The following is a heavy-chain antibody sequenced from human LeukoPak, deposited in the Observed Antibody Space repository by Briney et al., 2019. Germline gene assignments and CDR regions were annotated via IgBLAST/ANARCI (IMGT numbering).Heavy chain of an antibody. V-gene: IGHV5-51*01. D-gene: IGHD6-13*01. CDR2: IYPGDSDT. CDR3: ARRIAAAGTYYGMDV. Sequence: GESLKISCKGSGYRFTSYWIGWLRQMPGKGLEWMGIIYPGDSDTRYSPSFQGQVTISADKSISTAYLQWSSLKASDTAMYYCARRIAAAGTYYGMDVWGQGTTVTVSS. CDR1: GYRFTSYW. J-gene: IGHJ6*02.